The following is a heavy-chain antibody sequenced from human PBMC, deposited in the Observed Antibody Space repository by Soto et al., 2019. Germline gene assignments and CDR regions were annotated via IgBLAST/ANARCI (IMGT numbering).Heavy chain of an antibody. Sequence: EVQLVESGGGLVQPGGSLRLSCAVSGFTFSDHYMDWVRQAPGKGLEWVGRIRNKSSRYTTEYAASVKGRFSISRDDSQNSLYQQMSSLKSEDTAMYYCARAYSTSWLGTNFDFWGLVTLVTVAS. V-gene: IGHV3-72*01. CDR3: ARAYSTSWLGTNFDF. D-gene: IGHD6-13*01. CDR2: IRNKSSRYTT. J-gene: IGHJ4*02. CDR1: GFTFSDHY.